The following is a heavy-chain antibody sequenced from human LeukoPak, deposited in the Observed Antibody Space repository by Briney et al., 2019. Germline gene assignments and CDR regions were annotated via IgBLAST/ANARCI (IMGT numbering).Heavy chain of an antibody. J-gene: IGHJ5*02. V-gene: IGHV4-61*02. CDR1: GGSISSGSYY. D-gene: IGHD3-9*01. CDR2: IYTSGST. Sequence: SETLSLTCTVSGGSISSGSYYWSWIRQPARKGLEWIGRIYTSGSTNYNPSLKSRVTISVDTSKNQFSLKLSSVTAADTAVYYCARDRLRYFDWLHGGGWWFDPWGQGTLVTVSS. CDR3: ARDRLRYFDWLHGGGWWFDP.